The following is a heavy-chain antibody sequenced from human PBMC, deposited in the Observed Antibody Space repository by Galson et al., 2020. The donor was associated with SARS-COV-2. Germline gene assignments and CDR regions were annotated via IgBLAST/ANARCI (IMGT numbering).Heavy chain of an antibody. CDR3: VRDGGYGSGTYYLPY. V-gene: IGHV4-31*03. D-gene: IGHD3-10*01. Sequence: SETLSLTCTVSSDSISSGGYYWSWIRQHPEKGLEWVGYIFYSGSTNYNPSLKSRVTGSVDTSKNQFSLKLSSVTAAAPAVYYCVRDGGYGSGTYYLPYWGQGTLVTVSS. J-gene: IGHJ4*02. CDR2: IFYSGST. CDR1: SDSISSGGYY.